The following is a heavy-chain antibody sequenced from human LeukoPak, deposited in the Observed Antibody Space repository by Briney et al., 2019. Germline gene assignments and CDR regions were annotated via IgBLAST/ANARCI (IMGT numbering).Heavy chain of an antibody. CDR3: ARDPFHCGGDCLPVL. V-gene: IGHV3-30*03. CDR2: ISYDGSNK. Sequence: PGRSLRLSCAASGFTFGSYGMHWVRQAPGKGLEWVAVISYDGSNKYYADSVKGRFTISRDNSKNTLYLQMNSLRAEDTAVYYCARDPFHCGGDCLPVLGGQGTLVTVSS. J-gene: IGHJ4*02. CDR1: GFTFGSYG. D-gene: IGHD2-21*02.